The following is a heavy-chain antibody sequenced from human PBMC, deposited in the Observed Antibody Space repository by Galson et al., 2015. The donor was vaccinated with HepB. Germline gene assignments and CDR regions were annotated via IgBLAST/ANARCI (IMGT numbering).Heavy chain of an antibody. CDR1: GFTFKTYV. Sequence: SLRLSCAASGFTFKTYVMHWVRQAPGKGLEWVAAISYDGRNKFYADAVKGRFTISRDNSKNTLFLQVNSLRPEDTAVYYCARGPDRIVIEQSDAPNDAFDNWGQGTMVTVSS. V-gene: IGHV3-30-3*01. D-gene: IGHD2/OR15-2a*01. CDR2: ISYDGRNK. CDR3: ARGPDRIVIEQSDAPNDAFDN. J-gene: IGHJ3*02.